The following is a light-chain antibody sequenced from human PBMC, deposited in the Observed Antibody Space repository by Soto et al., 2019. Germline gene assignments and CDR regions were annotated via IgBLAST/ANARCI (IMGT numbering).Light chain of an antibody. CDR3: QQRSNWPPPIT. CDR2: DAS. V-gene: IGKV3-11*01. J-gene: IGKJ5*01. CDR1: QSVSSY. Sequence: EIVLTQSPATLSLSPGERATLSCRASQSVSSYLAWYQQKPGQAPRLLIYDASNRATRIPARFSGSGSGTDSTLTISSLEPEDFAVYYCQQRSNWPPPITFGQGTRLEI.